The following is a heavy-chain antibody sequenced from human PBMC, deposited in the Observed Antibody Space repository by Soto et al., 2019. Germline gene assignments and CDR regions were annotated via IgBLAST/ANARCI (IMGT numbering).Heavy chain of an antibody. D-gene: IGHD1-20*01. J-gene: IGHJ3*02. Sequence: PGGSLRLSCAASGFTFSSYVMSWVRQAPGKGLEWVSTISSGSSSTYYADSVKGRFTISRDNSKNTLYLQMNSLRAEDTALYYCAKDRSITGIPDNAFDIWGQGTMVTVSS. CDR3: AKDRSITGIPDNAFDI. V-gene: IGHV3-23*01. CDR2: ISSGSSST. CDR1: GFTFSSYV.